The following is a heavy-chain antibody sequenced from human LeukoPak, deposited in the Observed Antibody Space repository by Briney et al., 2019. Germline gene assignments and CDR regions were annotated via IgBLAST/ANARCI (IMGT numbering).Heavy chain of an antibody. V-gene: IGHV1-3*03. CDR2: INAGNGNT. Sequence: GASVKVSCKASGYTFTSYAMHWVRQAPGQRLEWMGWINAGNGNTKYSQEFQGRVTITRDTSASTAYMELSSLRSEDMAVYYCARGKVGYSSSWFFSSVGAFDIWGQGTMVTVSS. CDR3: ARGKVGYSSSWFFSSVGAFDI. D-gene: IGHD6-13*01. J-gene: IGHJ3*02. CDR1: GYTFTSYA.